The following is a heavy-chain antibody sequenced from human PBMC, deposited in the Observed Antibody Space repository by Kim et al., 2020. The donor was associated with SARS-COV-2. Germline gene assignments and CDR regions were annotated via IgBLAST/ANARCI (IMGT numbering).Heavy chain of an antibody. CDR2: IYYSGST. J-gene: IGHJ4*02. CDR1: GGSISSYY. CDR3: AREGRYYYDSSCYYYGFDY. V-gene: IGHV4-59*12. D-gene: IGHD3-22*01. Sequence: SETLSLTCTVSGGSISSYYWSWIRQPPGKGLEWIGYIYYSGSTNYNPSLKSRVTISVDTSKNQFSLKLSSVTAADTAVYYCAREGRYYYDSSCYYYGFDYWGQGTLVTVSS.